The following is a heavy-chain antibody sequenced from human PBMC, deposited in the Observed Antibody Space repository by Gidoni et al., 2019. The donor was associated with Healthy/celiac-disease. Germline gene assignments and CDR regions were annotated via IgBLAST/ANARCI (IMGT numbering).Heavy chain of an antibody. CDR3: ARSIVVVVANAPHAFDI. CDR1: GYHFSSYY. V-gene: IGHV1-46*01. D-gene: IGHD2-15*01. J-gene: IGHJ3*02. CDR2: INPSGGST. Sequence: VQLVQSGAEVKKPGAAVTVSCRASGYHFSSYYMHWVRRAPGQGLELMGIINPSGGSTSYAQKFQGRITMTRDTSTSTVYTELSSLRSEDTTVYYWARSIVVVVANAPHAFDIWGQGTMVTVSS.